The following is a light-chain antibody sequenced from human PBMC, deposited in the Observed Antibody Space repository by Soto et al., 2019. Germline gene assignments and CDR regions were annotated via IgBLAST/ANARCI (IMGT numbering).Light chain of an antibody. CDR2: GAS. CDR1: QSVSNNY. J-gene: IGKJ2*01. CDR3: QQYGSAPGT. V-gene: IGKV3-20*01. Sequence: EIVLTQSPGTLSLSPGERATLSCRASQSVSNNYLAWYQQKPGQAPRLLISGASSRATGIPDRFSGGGSGTDFTLTISRVEPEEFAVYSCQQYGSAPGTFGQGTKLEIK.